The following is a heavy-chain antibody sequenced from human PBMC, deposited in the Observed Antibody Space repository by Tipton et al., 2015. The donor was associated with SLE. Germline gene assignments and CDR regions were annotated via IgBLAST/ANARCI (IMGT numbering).Heavy chain of an antibody. CDR3: ARGKVSWFDP. CDR1: GGSISSSSYY. Sequence: TLSLTCTVSGGSISSSSYYWAWIRQPPGKGLEWIGHIFHIGSAYYNPSLKSRVTISIDSSTNQFSLKVKSVTAADTAVYFCARGKVSWFDPWGKGALVTVSS. J-gene: IGHJ5*02. V-gene: IGHV4-39*07. CDR2: IFHIGSA. D-gene: IGHD1-14*01.